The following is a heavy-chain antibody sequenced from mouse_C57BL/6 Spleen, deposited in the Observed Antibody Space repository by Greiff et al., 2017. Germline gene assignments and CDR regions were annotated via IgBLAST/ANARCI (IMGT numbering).Heavy chain of an antibody. CDR2: INPNNGGT. V-gene: IGHV1-22*01. D-gene: IGHD2-4*01. CDR1: GYTFTDYN. CDR3: ARDDYDGYFDY. J-gene: IGHJ2*01. Sequence: EVQLQQSGPELVKPGASVKMSCKASGYTFTDYNMHWVKQSHGKSLEWIGYINPNNGGTSYNKKVKGKATLTVNKSSSTAYMELRSLTSEDSAVYYCARDDYDGYFDYWGQGTTLTVAS.